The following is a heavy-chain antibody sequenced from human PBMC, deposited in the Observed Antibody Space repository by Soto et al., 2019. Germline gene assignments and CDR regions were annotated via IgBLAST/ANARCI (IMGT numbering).Heavy chain of an antibody. J-gene: IGHJ4*02. CDR1: GYTFTGYN. V-gene: IGHV1-2*02. CDR2: TNPNRGGT. Sequence: PGASVRASCNASGYTFTGYNMHWVRQPPGQGLERMGWTNPNRGGTNYAQKFQGRGTMTRDTSISTAYMALSRLTFDDTGVYCCASRSGYTLECDYWRQGTLVTFAA. D-gene: IGHD5-12*01. CDR3: ASRSGYTLECDY.